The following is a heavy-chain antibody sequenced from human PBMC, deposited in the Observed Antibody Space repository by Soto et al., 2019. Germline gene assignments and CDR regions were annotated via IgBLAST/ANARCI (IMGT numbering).Heavy chain of an antibody. Sequence: QVQLVGSGGGVVQPGRSLRLSCAAAGFTFSSYAMHWVRQAPGKGLEWVAVISYDGNNKYYADSVKGRFTISRDNSKNTLYLQMNSLRVEDTAVYYCAKITESSWGQGTLVTVSS. CDR3: AKITESS. V-gene: IGHV3-30*18. CDR1: GFTFSSYA. J-gene: IGHJ4*02. CDR2: ISYDGNNK.